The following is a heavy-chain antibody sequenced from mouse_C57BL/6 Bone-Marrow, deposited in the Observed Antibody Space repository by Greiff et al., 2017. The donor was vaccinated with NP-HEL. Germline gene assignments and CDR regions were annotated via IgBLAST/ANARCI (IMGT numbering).Heavy chain of an antibody. V-gene: IGHV1-82*01. CDR2: IYPGDGDT. D-gene: IGHD3-2*02. CDR3: AREQATGNYFAY. CDR1: GYAFSSSW. J-gene: IGHJ2*01. Sequence: VQLQESGPELVKPGASVKISCKASGYAFSSSWMNWVKQRPGKGLEWIGRIYPGDGDTNYNGKFKGKATLTADKSSSTAYMQLSSLTSEDSAVYFCAREQATGNYFAYWGQGTTLTVSS.